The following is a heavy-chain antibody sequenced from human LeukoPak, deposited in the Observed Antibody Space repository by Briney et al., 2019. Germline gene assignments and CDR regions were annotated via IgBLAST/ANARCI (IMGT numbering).Heavy chain of an antibody. CDR2: INHSGST. J-gene: IGHJ4*02. V-gene: IGHV4-34*01. CDR3: AREQAALGRYFDWLPVDY. Sequence: PSETLSLTCAVYGGSFSGYYWSWIRQPPGKGLEWIGEINHSGSTNYNPSLKSRVTISVDTSKNQFSLKLSSVTAADTAVYYCAREQAALGRYFDWLPVDYWGQGTLVTVSS. D-gene: IGHD3-9*01. CDR1: GGSFSGYY.